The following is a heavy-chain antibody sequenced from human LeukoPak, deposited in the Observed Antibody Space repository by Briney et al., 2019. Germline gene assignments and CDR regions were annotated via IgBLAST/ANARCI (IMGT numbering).Heavy chain of an antibody. V-gene: IGHV3-21*01. CDR2: ISSSSSYI. J-gene: IGHJ4*02. Sequence: GGSLRLSCAASGFTFSSYSMNWVRQAPGKGLEWVSSISSSSSYIYYADSVKGRFSISRDNAKNSLYLQMNSLRAEDTAVYYCARDVGFPNPLDYWGQGTLVTVSS. CDR1: GFTFSSYS. D-gene: IGHD6-25*01. CDR3: ARDVGFPNPLDY.